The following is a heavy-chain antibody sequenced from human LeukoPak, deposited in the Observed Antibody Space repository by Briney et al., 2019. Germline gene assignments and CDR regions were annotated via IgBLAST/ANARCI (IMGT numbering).Heavy chain of an antibody. Sequence: GGSLRPSCAPSGFTLTSYATSWVPQAPRNGLEWVSSIRSSGGRIYYTDSVKGLFTLSRDTSQNTVYLQMNSPTAEETAVYFCAQKGRVIDGSGSYSFDYEGDGTQVTASP. CDR3: AQKGRVIDGSGSYSFDY. D-gene: IGHD3-10*01. CDR1: GFTLTSYA. J-gene: IGHJ4*01. CDR2: IRSSGGRI. V-gene: IGHV3-23*01.